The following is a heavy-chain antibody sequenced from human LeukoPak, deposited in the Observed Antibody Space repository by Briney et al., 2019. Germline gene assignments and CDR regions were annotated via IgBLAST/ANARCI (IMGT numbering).Heavy chain of an antibody. CDR1: GGSISSYY. CDR3: ARHSGSYKNWFDP. J-gene: IGHJ5*02. D-gene: IGHD1-26*01. V-gene: IGHV4-59*01. Sequence: SETLSLTCTVPGGSISSYYWSWIRQPPGKGLEWIGYIYYSGSTNYNPSLKSRVTISVDTSKNQFSLKLSSVTAADTAVYYCARHSGSYKNWFDPWGQGTLVTVSS. CDR2: IYYSGST.